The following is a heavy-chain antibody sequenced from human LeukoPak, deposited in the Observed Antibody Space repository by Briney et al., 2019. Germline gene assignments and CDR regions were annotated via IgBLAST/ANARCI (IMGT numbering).Heavy chain of an antibody. J-gene: IGHJ4*02. CDR3: AREPTIAVAGPNFDY. V-gene: IGHV4-4*07. Sequence: SETLSLTCTVSGGSISSYYWSWIRQPAGKGLEWIGRIYTSGSTNYNPSLKSRVTMSVDTSKSQFSLKLSSVTAADTAVYYCAREPTIAVAGPNFDYWGQGTLVTVSS. CDR2: IYTSGST. D-gene: IGHD6-19*01. CDR1: GGSISSYY.